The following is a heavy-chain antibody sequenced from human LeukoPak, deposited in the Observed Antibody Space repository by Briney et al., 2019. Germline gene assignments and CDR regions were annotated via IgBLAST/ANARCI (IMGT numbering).Heavy chain of an antibody. CDR1: GFTFSNAW. D-gene: IGHD3-22*01. CDR2: IKSKTDGGTT. Sequence: GGSLRLSCAASGFTFSNAWMNWVRQAPGKGLEWVGRIKSKTDGGTTDYAAPVKGRFTISRDDSKNTLYLQMNSLKTEDTAVYYRTTPGDSSGYYDYYYGMDVWGQGTTVTVSS. CDR3: TTPGDSSGYYDYYYGMDV. J-gene: IGHJ6*02. V-gene: IGHV3-15*07.